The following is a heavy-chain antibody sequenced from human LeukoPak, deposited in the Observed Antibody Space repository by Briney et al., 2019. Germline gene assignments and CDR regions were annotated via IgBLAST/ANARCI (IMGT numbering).Heavy chain of an antibody. CDR2: IYYSGST. CDR3: ARTPSKYQLLSGYYYYMDV. J-gene: IGHJ6*03. Sequence: SETLSLTCTVSGGSISSSSYYWGWIRQPPGKGLEWIGSIYYSGSTYYNPSLKSRVTISVDTSKNQFSLKLSSVTAADTAVYYCARTPSKYQLLSGYYYYMDVWGKGTTVTVSS. D-gene: IGHD2-2*01. V-gene: IGHV4-39*01. CDR1: GGSISSSSYY.